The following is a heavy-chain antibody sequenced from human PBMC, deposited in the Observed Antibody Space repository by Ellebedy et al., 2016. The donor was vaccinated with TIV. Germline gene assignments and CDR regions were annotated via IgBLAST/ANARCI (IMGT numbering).Heavy chain of an antibody. J-gene: IGHJ4*02. CDR2: INHRGST. Sequence: GSLRLSCTVSGGSISSYYWSWIRQPPGKGLEWIGEINHRGSTNYNPSLKSRVTISVDTSKNQFSLKLSSVTAADTAVYYCARGPGPILTGYPYYFDYWGQGTLVTVSS. CDR1: GGSISSYY. D-gene: IGHD3-9*01. V-gene: IGHV4-34*01. CDR3: ARGPGPILTGYPYYFDY.